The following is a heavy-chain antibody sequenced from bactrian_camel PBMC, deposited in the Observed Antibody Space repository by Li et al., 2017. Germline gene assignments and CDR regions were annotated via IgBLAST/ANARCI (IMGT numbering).Heavy chain of an antibody. CDR3: AADRLRCLTPKWDGEYTY. CDR2: IDADGET. CDR1: TGTFRSAC. D-gene: IGHD8*01. V-gene: IGHV3S9*01. J-gene: IGHJ4*01. Sequence: HVQLVESGGGSVQAGGSLRLSCAARTGTFRSACMGWIRQVSGQEREGVASIDADGETSYVDSVKGRFTISQGNAKNTVYLQMNNLGPDDAAMYYCAADRLRCLTPKWDGEYTYWAQGTQVTVS.